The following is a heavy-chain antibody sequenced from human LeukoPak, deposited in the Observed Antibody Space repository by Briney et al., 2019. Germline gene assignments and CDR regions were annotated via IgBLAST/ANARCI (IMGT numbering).Heavy chain of an antibody. J-gene: IGHJ5*02. CDR1: GGSFSSYY. V-gene: IGHV4-34*01. CDR3: ARGPDYDFWSGYYRWFDP. Sequence: SETLSLTCAVYGGSFSSYYWSWIRQPPGKGLEWFGEINHSGSTNYNPSLKSRVTISVDTSKNQFSLKLSSVTAADTAVYYCARGPDYDFWSGYYRWFDPWGQGTLVTVSS. CDR2: INHSGST. D-gene: IGHD3-3*01.